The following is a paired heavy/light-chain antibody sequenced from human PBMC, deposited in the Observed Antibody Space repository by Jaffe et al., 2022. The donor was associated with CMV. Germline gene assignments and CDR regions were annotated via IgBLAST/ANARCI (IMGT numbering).Light chain of an antibody. CDR2: WAS. Sequence: DIVMTQSPDSLAVSLGERATINCKSSQSLLHSPNDKNYLAWYQQMPGQPPKLLFYWASTRESGVPDRFSGSGSGTDFTLTISSLQAEDVAVYYCQQYYSSLYTFGQGTKLEIK. CDR1: QSLLHSPNDKNY. V-gene: IGKV4-1*01. J-gene: IGKJ2*01. CDR3: QQYYSSLYT.
Heavy chain of an antibody. CDR3: AKDMAARTGFSDY. CDR2: ISYDGSYK. Sequence: QVQLVESGGGVVQPGRSLRLSCAASGFTFSDFGIHWVRLAPGKGLEWVAIISYDGSYKYYADSVKGRFTISRDNSKNTLYLQMDSLRGEDTAVYYCAKDMAARTGFSDYWGQGTLVTVSS. V-gene: IGHV3-30*18. J-gene: IGHJ4*02. D-gene: IGHD6-6*01. CDR1: GFTFSDFG.